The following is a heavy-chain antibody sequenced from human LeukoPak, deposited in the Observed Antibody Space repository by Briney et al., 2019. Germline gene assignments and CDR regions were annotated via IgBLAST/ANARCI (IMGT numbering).Heavy chain of an antibody. J-gene: IGHJ6*03. V-gene: IGHV3-66*01. CDR3: ARDPGYCSGGSCQYYYYYYMDV. CDR2: IFIGGTT. CDR1: GFTVNRNY. Sequence: GTLTLYCAGAGFTVNRNYMSWLRHAPGLGLKWVSTIFIGGTTYYADSVKGRFTISRDNSKNTLYLQMNSLRAEDTAVYYCARDPGYCSGGSCQYYYYYYMDVWGKGTTVTVSS. D-gene: IGHD2-15*01.